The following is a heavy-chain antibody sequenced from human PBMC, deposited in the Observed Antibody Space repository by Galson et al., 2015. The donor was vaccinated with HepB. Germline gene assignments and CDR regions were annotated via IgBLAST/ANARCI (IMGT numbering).Heavy chain of an antibody. V-gene: IGHV5-51*01. Sequence: QSGAEVKKPGESLKISCKGSGSSFTSYWIGWVRQMPGKGLEWMGIIYPGDSDTRYSPSFQGQVTISADKSISTAYLQWSSLKASDTAMYYCARHGYSSSWLNYYYMDVWGKGTTVTVSS. D-gene: IGHD6-13*01. CDR1: GSSFTSYW. CDR3: ARHGYSSSWLNYYYMDV. CDR2: IYPGDSDT. J-gene: IGHJ6*03.